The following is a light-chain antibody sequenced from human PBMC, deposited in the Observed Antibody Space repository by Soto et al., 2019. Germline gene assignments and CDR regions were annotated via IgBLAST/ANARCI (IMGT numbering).Light chain of an antibody. CDR1: SSDIGGYNY. J-gene: IGLJ2*01. Sequence: QSALTQPASVSGSPGQSITISCTGTSSDIGGYNYVSWYQQHPGKAPKVMIYEVSNRPSGVSNRFSGSKSGNTASLTISGLLAEDEADYYCSSYTSSSSRVFGGGNKLTVL. V-gene: IGLV2-14*01. CDR3: SSYTSSSSRV. CDR2: EVS.